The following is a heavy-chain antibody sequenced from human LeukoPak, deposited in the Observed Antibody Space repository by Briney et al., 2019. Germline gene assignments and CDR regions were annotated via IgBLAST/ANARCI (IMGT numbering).Heavy chain of an antibody. D-gene: IGHD3-22*01. V-gene: IGHV3-33*06. CDR3: AKGQYYDSSGYIDY. CDR2: IWYDGSNK. CDR1: GFTFSSYG. J-gene: IGHJ4*02. Sequence: PGGSLRLSXAASGFTFSSYGMHWVRQAPGKGLEWVAVIWYDGSNKYYADSVKGRFTISRDNSKNTLYLQMNSLRAEDTAVYYCAKGQYYDSSGYIDYWGQGTLVTVSS.